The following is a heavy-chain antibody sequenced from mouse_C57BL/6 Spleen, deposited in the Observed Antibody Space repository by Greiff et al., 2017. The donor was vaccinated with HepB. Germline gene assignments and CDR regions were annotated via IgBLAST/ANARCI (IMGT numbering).Heavy chain of an antibody. J-gene: IGHJ1*03. CDR2: IYPSDSET. CDR1: GYTFTSYW. D-gene: IGHD1-1*01. V-gene: IGHV1-61*01. Sequence: QVQLQQPGAELVRPGSSVKLSCKASGYTFTSYWMDWVKQRPGQGLEWIGNIYPSDSETHYNQKFKDKATLTVDKSSITAYMQLCSLTSEDSAVYYCARRGIYYYGSSYWYFDVWGTGTTVTVSS. CDR3: ARRGIYYYGSSYWYFDV.